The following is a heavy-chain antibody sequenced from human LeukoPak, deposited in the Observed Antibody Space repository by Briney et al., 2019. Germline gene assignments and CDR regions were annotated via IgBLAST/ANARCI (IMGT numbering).Heavy chain of an antibody. V-gene: IGHV5-51*01. CDR2: IYPDDSVT. CDR1: GYRFSNDW. CDR3: ARRHCSGGSCYGESDS. Sequence: GESLKISWKGSGYRFSNDWIGWVRQMPGKGREGMGIIYPDDSVTKYSPSFQGQVSISADKSINTASLQWGSLQASATAMYYCARRHCSGGSCYGESDSWGQGTLVTVSS. J-gene: IGHJ4*02. D-gene: IGHD2-15*01.